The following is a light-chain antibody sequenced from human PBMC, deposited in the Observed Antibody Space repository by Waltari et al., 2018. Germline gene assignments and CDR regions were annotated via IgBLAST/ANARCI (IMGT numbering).Light chain of an antibody. Sequence: DIQLTQSPSFLSASVGDRVTITCRASQGISRYLAWYQQKPGKAPKLLLYAASTLQSGVPSRFSGSGSGTEFTLTISSLQPEDFATYYCQQLNSYPRYTFGQGTKLEIK. CDR3: QQLNSYPRYT. CDR1: QGISRY. J-gene: IGKJ2*01. CDR2: AAS. V-gene: IGKV1-9*01.